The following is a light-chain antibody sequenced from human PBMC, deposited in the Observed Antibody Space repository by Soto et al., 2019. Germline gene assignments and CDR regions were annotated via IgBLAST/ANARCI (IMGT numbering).Light chain of an antibody. J-gene: IGKJ1*01. CDR2: GAS. V-gene: IGKV3-20*01. Sequence: EIVITQSPAPLSVSPGERPTLSCRASQSVSSSYLAWYQQKPGQGARXXIYGASSRATGIPDRFSGSGSGTDFTLTISRLEPEDVAVYDGQQYGSSPPTFGEGTKVDIK. CDR3: QQYGSSPPT. CDR1: QSVSSSY.